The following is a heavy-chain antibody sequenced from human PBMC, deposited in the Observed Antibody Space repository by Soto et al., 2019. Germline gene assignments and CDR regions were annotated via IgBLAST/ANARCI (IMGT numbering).Heavy chain of an antibody. CDR2: IWYDGSDK. CDR1: GFTLSSNG. Sequence: PWGSLRLSCAASGFTLSSNGMHWVRQAPGKGLEWVAFIWYDGSDKYYADSVKGRFTISRDNSKNTLYLQMNSLRAEDTAVYYCARDRYPNYPPDAFDIWGQGTLVTVSS. J-gene: IGHJ3*02. D-gene: IGHD4-4*01. CDR3: ARDRYPNYPPDAFDI. V-gene: IGHV3-33*01.